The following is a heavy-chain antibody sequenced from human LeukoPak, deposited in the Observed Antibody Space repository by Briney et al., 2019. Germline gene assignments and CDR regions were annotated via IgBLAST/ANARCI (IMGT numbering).Heavy chain of an antibody. J-gene: IGHJ4*02. D-gene: IGHD3-22*01. CDR1: GGSISNGGYY. CDR3: ARAGYYDSSMGTDF. CDR2: IYHSGST. Sequence: SETLSLTCTASGGSISNGGYYWSWIRQHPGKGLEWIGYIYHSGSTYYNPSLKSRLTLSIDTSKNQFSLKLSSVTAADTAVYYCARAGYYDSSMGTDFWGQGTLVTVSS. V-gene: IGHV4-31*03.